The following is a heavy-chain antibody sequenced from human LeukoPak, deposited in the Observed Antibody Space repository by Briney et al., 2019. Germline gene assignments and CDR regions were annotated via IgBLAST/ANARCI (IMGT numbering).Heavy chain of an antibody. CDR1: GFTVSSNY. CDR3: ARELRRTVRGVILDYFDY. D-gene: IGHD3-10*01. CDR2: IYSGGST. V-gene: IGHV3-53*01. Sequence: PGGSQRLSCAASGFTVSSNYMSWVRQAPGKGLEWVSVIYSGGSTYYADSVKGRFTISRDNSKNTLYLQMNSLRAEDTAVYYCARELRRTVRGVILDYFDYWGQGTLVTVSS. J-gene: IGHJ4*02.